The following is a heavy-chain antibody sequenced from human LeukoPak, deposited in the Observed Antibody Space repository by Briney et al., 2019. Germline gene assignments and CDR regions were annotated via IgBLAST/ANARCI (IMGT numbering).Heavy chain of an antibody. J-gene: IGHJ4*02. D-gene: IGHD4-23*01. CDR1: GGSISSGSYY. V-gene: IGHV4-61*02. Sequence: SETLSLTCTVSGGSISSGSYYWSWIRQPAGKGLEWIGRIYTSGSTNYNPSLKSRVAISVDTSKNQFSLKLSSVTAADTAVYYCARDARDGGNSDYFDYWGQGTLVIVSS. CDR3: ARDARDGGNSDYFDY. CDR2: IYTSGST.